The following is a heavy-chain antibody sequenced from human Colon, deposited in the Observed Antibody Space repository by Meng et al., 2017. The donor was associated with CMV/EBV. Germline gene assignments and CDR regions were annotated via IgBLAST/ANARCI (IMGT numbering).Heavy chain of an antibody. CDR1: GYTFTGFY. CDR3: ARDLWSGSSDYFDY. V-gene: IGHV1-2*02. CDR2: INPKSGDT. Sequence: QVQLVQSGAEVKEPGDSVKVSCKASGYTFTGFYIQWVRQASGQGLEWMGWINPKSGDTIYEQKFQGRVTMTRDTSISTVYMDLNSLRSDDTAVYFCARDLWSGSSDYFDYWGQGTLVTVSS. J-gene: IGHJ4*02. D-gene: IGHD3-3*01.